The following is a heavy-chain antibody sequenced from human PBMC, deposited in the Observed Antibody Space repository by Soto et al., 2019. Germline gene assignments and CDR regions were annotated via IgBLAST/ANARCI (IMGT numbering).Heavy chain of an antibody. CDR2: NSSRPHNYAT. CDR1: GLNFSGSA. Sequence: EVQLVESGGGLVQIGGSLKLSCATSGLNFSGSAMHWARQASGKGLEWVGRNSSRPHNYATTYAASVEGRFTISRDDSKNTVYLQMNGLKTDDTAMYYCTTERGYWGRGTLVTVSS. V-gene: IGHV3-73*02. CDR3: TTERGY. J-gene: IGHJ4*02.